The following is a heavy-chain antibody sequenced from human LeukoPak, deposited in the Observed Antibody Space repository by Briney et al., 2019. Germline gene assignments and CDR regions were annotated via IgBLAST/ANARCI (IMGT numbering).Heavy chain of an antibody. V-gene: IGHV4-34*01. D-gene: IGHD4-17*01. CDR3: ARGLFDYGDYEGY. Sequence: SETLSLTCGVFGGSFSSYSWTWTWIRQTPGQGLEWIGEIIETGNTHYNPSLKSRVTISVDTSKNQFSLKLSSVTAADTAVYYCARGLFDYGDYEGYWGQGTLVTVSS. CDR2: IIETGNT. CDR1: GGSFSSYS. J-gene: IGHJ4*02.